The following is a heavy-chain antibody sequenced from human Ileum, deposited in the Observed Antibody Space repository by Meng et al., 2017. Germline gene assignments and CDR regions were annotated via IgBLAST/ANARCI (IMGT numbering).Heavy chain of an antibody. CDR1: GFTFSNYE. CDR2: ISSSGSTI. CDR3: ARDYYDRSGYYYFDY. J-gene: IGHJ4*02. Sequence: GESLKISCAASGFTFSNYEMNWVRQAPGKGLEWASYISSSGSTIYYADSVKGRFTISRDNARKSLDLQMNSLRAEDTGVYYCARDYYDRSGYYYFDYWGQGNLVNGAS. V-gene: IGHV3-48*03. D-gene: IGHD3-22*01.